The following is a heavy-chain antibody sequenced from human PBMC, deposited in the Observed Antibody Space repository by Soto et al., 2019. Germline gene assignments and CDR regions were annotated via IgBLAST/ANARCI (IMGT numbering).Heavy chain of an antibody. CDR1: GFTFSSYA. Sequence: EVQLLESGGGLVQPGGSLRLSCAASGFTFSSYAMNWVRQAPGKGLEGVSAVSGSGGSTYYADSVKGRFTISRDNSKNTLYLQMNSLRAEDTAVYYCAKGSGSSWDLIDYWGQGTLVTVSS. V-gene: IGHV3-23*01. J-gene: IGHJ4*02. CDR3: AKGSGSSWDLIDY. D-gene: IGHD6-13*01. CDR2: VSGSGGST.